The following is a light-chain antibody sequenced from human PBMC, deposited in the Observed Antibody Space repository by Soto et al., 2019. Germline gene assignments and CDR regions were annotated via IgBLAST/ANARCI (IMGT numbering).Light chain of an antibody. CDR1: SSDVGTYNY. CDR3: SSYTSSKSWI. V-gene: IGLV2-14*01. CDR2: DVS. Sequence: QSVLTQPASVSGSPGQSITISCTGTSSDVGTYNYVSWYQQHPGEAPKLLIYDVSNRPSGVSIRFSGSKSGNTASLTISGLQGEDEADFYCSSYTSSKSWIFGGGTKLTVL. J-gene: IGLJ3*02.